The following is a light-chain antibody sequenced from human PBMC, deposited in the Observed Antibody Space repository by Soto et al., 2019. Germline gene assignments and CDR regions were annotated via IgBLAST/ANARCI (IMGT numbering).Light chain of an antibody. V-gene: IGKV3-15*01. J-gene: IGKJ1*01. CDR1: QSVNSN. Sequence: EIVLTQSPATLSVYPWERATLSCRASQSVNSNLAWYQQKPGQAPRLLTYSASTGATGIPARFSGSGAGTEFTLTVSSLQSEDFAVYYSQQFHNWPWTFGQGTKVDIK. CDR2: SAS. CDR3: QQFHNWPWT.